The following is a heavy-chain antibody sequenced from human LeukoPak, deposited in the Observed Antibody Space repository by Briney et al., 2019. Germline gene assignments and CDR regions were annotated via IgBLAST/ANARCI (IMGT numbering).Heavy chain of an antibody. CDR1: GGSFSGYY. J-gene: IGHJ5*02. Sequence: SETLSLTCAVYGGSFSGYYWSWIRQPPGKGLEWIGEINHSGSTNYNPSLKSRVTLSVDTSKNQFSLKLSSVTAADTAVYYCARGTRLQYRNWFDPWGQGTLVTVSS. CDR2: INHSGST. V-gene: IGHV4-34*01. CDR3: ARGTRLQYRNWFDP. D-gene: IGHD4-11*01.